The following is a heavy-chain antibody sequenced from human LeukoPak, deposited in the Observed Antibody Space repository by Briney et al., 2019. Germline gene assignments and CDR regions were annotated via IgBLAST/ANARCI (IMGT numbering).Heavy chain of an antibody. CDR2: ISYDGRNK. Sequence: PGGSLRLSCAASGFTFSTYAMHWVRQAPGKGVEWVAVISYDGRNKYYADSVKGRFTISRDNSENTLYLEMNSLRAEDTAVYYCVRDRFHSRGWYWYFDYWGQGTLVTVSS. CDR3: VRDRFHSRGWYWYFDY. D-gene: IGHD6-19*01. J-gene: IGHJ4*02. CDR1: GFTFSTYA. V-gene: IGHV3-30*04.